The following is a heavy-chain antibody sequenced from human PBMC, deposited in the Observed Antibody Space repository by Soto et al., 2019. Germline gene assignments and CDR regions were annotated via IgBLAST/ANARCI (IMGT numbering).Heavy chain of an antibody. V-gene: IGHV1-2*02. D-gene: IGHD2-2*01. CDR2: INPNSGGT. J-gene: IGHJ4*02. CDR1: GYTFTDYF. CDR3: ARDTKIPANAIHDGR. Sequence: VEMVQSGAEVKKPGASVRVSCKASGYTFTDYFIHWVRQAPGQGLEWMGWINPNSGGTNYAQKFQGRVTMTRDTSITTVSLDLSRLRSDATATYYCARDTKIPANAIHDGRWGQGTLVTVSS.